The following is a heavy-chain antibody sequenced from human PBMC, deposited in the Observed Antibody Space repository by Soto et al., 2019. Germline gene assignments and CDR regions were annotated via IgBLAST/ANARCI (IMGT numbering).Heavy chain of an antibody. CDR3: AKDYGDYLSGYFDY. V-gene: IGHV3-30*18. D-gene: IGHD4-17*01. Sequence: PGGSLRLSCAASGFTFSSYGMHWVRQAPGKGLEWVAVISYDGSNKYYADSAKGRFTISRDNSKNTLYLQMNSLRAEDTAVYYCAKDYGDYLSGYFDYWGQGTLVTVSS. CDR2: ISYDGSNK. CDR1: GFTFSSYG. J-gene: IGHJ4*02.